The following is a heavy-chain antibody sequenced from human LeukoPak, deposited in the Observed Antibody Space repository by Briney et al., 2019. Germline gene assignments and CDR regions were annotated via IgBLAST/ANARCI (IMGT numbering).Heavy chain of an antibody. Sequence: PSETLSLTCTVSGGSISSSSYYWGWIRQPPGKGLEWIGSIYYSGSTYYNTSLKSRVTISVDTSKNQFSLKLNSVTAADTAVYYCAGGKMPSIGSYFDDWGQGTLVTVSS. V-gene: IGHV4-39*01. D-gene: IGHD5-24*01. CDR1: GGSISSSSYY. J-gene: IGHJ4*02. CDR2: IYYSGST. CDR3: AGGKMPSIGSYFDD.